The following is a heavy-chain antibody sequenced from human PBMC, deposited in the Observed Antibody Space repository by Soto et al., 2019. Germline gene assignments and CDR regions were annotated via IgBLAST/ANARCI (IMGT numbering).Heavy chain of an antibody. J-gene: IGHJ6*02. CDR3: ARHVSSSFPYYHYLMSF. V-gene: IGHV5-10-1*01. CDR1: GYSFTSYW. CDR2: IDPSDSYT. Sequence: LGEYLKVSWKGSGYSFTSYWISWVRQMPGKGLEWMGRIDPSDSYTNYSPSFQGHVTISADKSISTAYLQWSSLKASDTAMYYCARHVSSSFPYYHYLMSFRGQGTTVIVS. D-gene: IGHD6-6*01.